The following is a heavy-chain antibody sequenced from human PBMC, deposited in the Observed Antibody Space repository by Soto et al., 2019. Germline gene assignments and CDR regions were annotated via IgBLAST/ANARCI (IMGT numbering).Heavy chain of an antibody. Sequence: QVQLQEAGPGLVRPSQTLSLSCSVSGESINNGAYYWNWIRQHPDQRLEWIGYIYYSGSTFSAPSLRSRVAISAHTSKHHFSLKLSSVTVADTAIYYCASDRLIRDSGSPSFDPWGQGIQVTVSS. J-gene: IGHJ5*02. CDR1: GESINNGAYY. CDR3: ASDRLIRDSGSPSFDP. D-gene: IGHD3-10*01. CDR2: IYYSGST. V-gene: IGHV4-31*03.